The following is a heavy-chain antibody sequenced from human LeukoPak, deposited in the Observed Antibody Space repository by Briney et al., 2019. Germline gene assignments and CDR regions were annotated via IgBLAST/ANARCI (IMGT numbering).Heavy chain of an antibody. CDR3: AKDHLGYYYASGSYIDY. J-gene: IGHJ4*02. CDR2: IRYDGSNK. V-gene: IGHV3-30*02. CDR1: GFKFSSYG. Sequence: GGSLRLSCAASGFKFSSYGMHWVRQAPGKGLEWVAFIRYDGSNKYYADSVKGRFTISRDNSKNTLYLQMNSLRAEDTTVYYCAKDHLGYYYASGSYIDYWGQGTLVTVSS. D-gene: IGHD3-10*01.